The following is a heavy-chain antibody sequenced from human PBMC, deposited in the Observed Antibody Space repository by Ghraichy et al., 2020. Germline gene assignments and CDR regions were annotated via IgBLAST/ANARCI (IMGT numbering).Heavy chain of an antibody. J-gene: IGHJ2*01. CDR2: IYWDDDK. CDR3: AHRREILGIAAAGDFDL. V-gene: IGHV2-5*02. Sequence: SGPTLVKPTQTLTLTCTFSGFSLSTSGVGVGWIRQPPGKALEWLALIYWDDDKRYSPSLKSRLTITKDTSKNQVVLTMTNMDPVDTATYYCAHRREILGIAAAGDFDLWGRGTLVTVSS. CDR1: GFSLSTSGVG. D-gene: IGHD6-13*01.